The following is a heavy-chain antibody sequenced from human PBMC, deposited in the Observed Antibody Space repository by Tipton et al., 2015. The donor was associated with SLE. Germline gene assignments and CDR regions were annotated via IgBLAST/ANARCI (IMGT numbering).Heavy chain of an antibody. D-gene: IGHD6-6*01. Sequence: TLSLTCTVSGGSISSYYWSGIRQPPGEGLEWIGSLYHSGSTYYNPSLKSRVTISVDTPKNQFSLKLSSVTAADTAVYYCASHEYSGSSGYFAYWGPGTLVTFSS. CDR1: GGSISSYY. J-gene: IGHJ4*02. CDR2: LYHSGST. V-gene: IGHV4-59*08. CDR3: ASHEYSGSSGYFAY.